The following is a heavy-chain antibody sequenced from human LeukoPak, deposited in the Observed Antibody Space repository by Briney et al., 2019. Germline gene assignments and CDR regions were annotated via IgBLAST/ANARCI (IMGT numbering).Heavy chain of an antibody. CDR1: GGSFSGYD. D-gene: IGHD2-2*01. CDR3: ARGLAYCSSTSCRAGYGY. CDR2: INHSGST. V-gene: IGHV4-34*01. J-gene: IGHJ4*02. Sequence: SETLSLTCAVYGGSFSGYDWSWIRQPPGKGLEWIGEINHSGSTNYNPSLKSRVTISVDTSKNQFSLKLSSVTAADTAVYYCARGLAYCSSTSCRAGYGYWGQGTLVTVSS.